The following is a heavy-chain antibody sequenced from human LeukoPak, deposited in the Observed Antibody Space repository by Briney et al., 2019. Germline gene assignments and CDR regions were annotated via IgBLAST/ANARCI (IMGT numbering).Heavy chain of an antibody. Sequence: GGSLRLSCAASGFIFSSYSMNWVRQAPGKGLEWVSYISSSSSTIYYADSVKGRFTIPRDNAKNSLYLQMNSLRAEDTAVYYCARAPGIAAAGADYWGQGTLVTVSS. CDR1: GFIFSSYS. D-gene: IGHD6-13*01. J-gene: IGHJ4*02. CDR2: ISSSSSTI. CDR3: ARAPGIAAAGADY. V-gene: IGHV3-48*01.